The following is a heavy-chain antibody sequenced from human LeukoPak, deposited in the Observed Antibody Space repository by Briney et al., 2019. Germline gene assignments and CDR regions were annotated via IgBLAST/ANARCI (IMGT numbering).Heavy chain of an antibody. CDR3: ARSGLRPDAFDI. Sequence: SETQSLTCTVSGYSISSGYYWGWIRQPPGKGLEWIGSIYHSGSTYYNPSLKSRVTISVDTSKNQFSLKLSSVTAADTAVYYCARSGLRPDAFDIWGQGTMVTVSS. CDR2: IYHSGST. J-gene: IGHJ3*02. V-gene: IGHV4-38-2*02. CDR1: GYSISSGYY. D-gene: IGHD4-17*01.